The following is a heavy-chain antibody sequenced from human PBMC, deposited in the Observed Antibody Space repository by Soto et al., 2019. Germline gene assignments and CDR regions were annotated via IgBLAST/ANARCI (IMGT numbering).Heavy chain of an antibody. CDR2: IYYSGSI. D-gene: IGHD3-3*01. CDR1: GGSISSGDYY. V-gene: IGHV4-30-4*01. Sequence: SETLSLTCTVSGGSISSGDYYWSWIRQPPGKSLERIGYIYYSGSIYYNPSLKSRVTISVDTSKNQFSLKLSSVTAADTAVYYCARVSILWSGYSNWFDPWGQGTLVTVSS. CDR3: ARVSILWSGYSNWFDP. J-gene: IGHJ5*02.